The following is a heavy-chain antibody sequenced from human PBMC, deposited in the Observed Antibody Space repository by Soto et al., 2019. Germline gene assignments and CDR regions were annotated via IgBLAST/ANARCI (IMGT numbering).Heavy chain of an antibody. CDR2: IDTSGHST. CDR1: GFVFTNFW. J-gene: IGHJ4*02. V-gene: IGHV3-74*01. D-gene: IGHD6-13*01. Sequence: GSLRLSWEASGFVFTNFWMHWVRHVPGKGLVWVARIDTSGHSTNYAESVKGRFTISRDNAKNTVSLQMNSLRVEDTGVYYCAKDSWYFDLWSQGSQVTVSS. CDR3: AKDSWYFDL.